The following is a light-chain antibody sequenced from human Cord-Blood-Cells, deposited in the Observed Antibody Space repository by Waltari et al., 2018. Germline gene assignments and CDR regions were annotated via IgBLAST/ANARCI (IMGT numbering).Light chain of an antibody. CDR3: QQYGSSVYT. J-gene: IGKJ2*01. V-gene: IGKV3-20*01. CDR2: GAS. CDR1: QSVSSSY. Sequence: EIVLTQSPGTLSLSPGERATLSCRASQSVSSSYLAWYQQKPGQAPRLLIYGASSRATGIPDRFSGSGSGTDFTLTISRLAPEDFAVYYCQQYGSSVYTFGQGTKLEIK.